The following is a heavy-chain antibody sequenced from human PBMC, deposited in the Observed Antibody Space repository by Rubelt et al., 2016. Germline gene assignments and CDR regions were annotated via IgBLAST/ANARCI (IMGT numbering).Heavy chain of an antibody. CDR3: ARGWRWLVQGYFDL. CDR2: ISGSGSTI. D-gene: IGHD6-19*01. CDR1: GFTFSSYG. V-gene: IGHV3-48*04. Sequence: VQLVESGGGVVQPGRSLRLPCAASGFTFSSYGMHWVRQAPGQGLEWVSYISGSGSTIYYADSVEGRFTISRYNATNSLYLQMTSLRAEDTAVYYCARGWRWLVQGYFDLWGRGALVTVSS. J-gene: IGHJ2*01.